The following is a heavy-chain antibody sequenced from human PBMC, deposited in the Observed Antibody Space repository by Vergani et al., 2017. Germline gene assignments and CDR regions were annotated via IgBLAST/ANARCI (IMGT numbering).Heavy chain of an antibody. V-gene: IGHV1-46*03. Sequence: QVQVVQSGAEVKKSGASVKVSCKTSGYTFSNYYMHWVRQAPGQGLEWMGIINPSGGHTNYAQKFQGRVTMTRDTSTSTVYMELSSLRSEDTAIYYCARGDYDIVTGYRYWGQGTLVTVSA. J-gene: IGHJ4*02. CDR3: ARGDYDIVTGYRY. CDR1: GYTFSNYY. CDR2: INPSGGHT. D-gene: IGHD3-9*01.